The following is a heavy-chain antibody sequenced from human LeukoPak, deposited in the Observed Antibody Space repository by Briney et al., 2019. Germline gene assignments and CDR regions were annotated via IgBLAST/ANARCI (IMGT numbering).Heavy chain of an antibody. CDR1: GYTFTGYY. CDR3: ARITSLGYCTNGVCYETQPIDY. CDR2: INPNSGGT. V-gene: IGHV1-2*02. J-gene: IGHJ4*02. Sequence: ASVKVSCKASGYTFTGYYMHWVRQAPGQGLEWMGWINPNSGGTNYAQKFQGRVTMTRDTSISTAYMELSRLRSDDTAVYYCARITSLGYCTNGVCYETQPIDYWGQGTLVTVSS. D-gene: IGHD2-8*01.